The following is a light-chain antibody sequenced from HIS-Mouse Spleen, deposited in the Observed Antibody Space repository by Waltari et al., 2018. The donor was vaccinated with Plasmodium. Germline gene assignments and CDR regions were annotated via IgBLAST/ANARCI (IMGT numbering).Light chain of an antibody. V-gene: IGKV3-15*01. CDR1: QSVRSN. CDR3: QQYNNWSFT. J-gene: IGKJ3*01. CDR2: GAS. Sequence: IVMTQPPATLSVSPGERATLSCRARQSVRSNLAWYQQNPGQAPRLLIYGASTRATGIPARFSGSGSGTEFTLTISSLQSEDFAVYYCQQYNNWSFTFGPGTKVDIK.